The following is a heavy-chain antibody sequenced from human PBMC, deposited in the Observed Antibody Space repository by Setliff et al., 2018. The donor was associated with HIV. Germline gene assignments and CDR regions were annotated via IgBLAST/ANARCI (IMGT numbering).Heavy chain of an antibody. CDR3: ARDRSDILTGYYEGWFDP. CDR2: IYTSGST. Sequence: SETLSLTCTVSGGSISSGSYYWSWIRQPAGKGLEWIGRIYTSGSTNYDPSLKSRVTISVDTSKNQFSLKLSSVTAADTAVYYCARDRSDILTGYYEGWFDPWGQGTLVTVSS. CDR1: GGSISSGSYY. V-gene: IGHV4-61*02. J-gene: IGHJ5*02. D-gene: IGHD3-9*01.